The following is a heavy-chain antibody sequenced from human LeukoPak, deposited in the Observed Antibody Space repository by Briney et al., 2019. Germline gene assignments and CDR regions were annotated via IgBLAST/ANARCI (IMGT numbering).Heavy chain of an antibody. CDR3: ARDVSGWYGYYYYYMDV. Sequence: ASVKVSCKASGHTFTSYGISWVRQAPGQGLEWLGWISAYNGNTNYAQKLQGRVTMTTDTSTSTAYMELRSLRSDDTAVYYCARDVSGWYGYYYYYMDVWGKGTTVTVSS. D-gene: IGHD6-19*01. CDR2: ISAYNGNT. CDR1: GHTFTSYG. J-gene: IGHJ6*03. V-gene: IGHV1-18*01.